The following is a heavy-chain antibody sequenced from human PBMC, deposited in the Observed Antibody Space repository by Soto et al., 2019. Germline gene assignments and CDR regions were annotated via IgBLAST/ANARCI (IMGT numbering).Heavy chain of an antibody. D-gene: IGHD1-26*01. V-gene: IGHV1-2*02. CDR1: GCTFTGYY. Sequence: ASVKVSCKASGCTFTGYYMHWVRQAPGQGLEWMGWINPNSGGTNYAQKFQGRVTMTRDTSISTAYMELSRLRSDDTAVYYCARDKSSGSYRAFDYWGQGTLVTVSS. CDR3: ARDKSSGSYRAFDY. J-gene: IGHJ4*02. CDR2: INPNSGGT.